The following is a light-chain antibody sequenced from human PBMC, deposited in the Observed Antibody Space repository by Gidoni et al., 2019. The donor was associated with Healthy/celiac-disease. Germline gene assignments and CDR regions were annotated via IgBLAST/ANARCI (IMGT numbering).Light chain of an antibody. CDR1: NIGSKN. Sequence: SYQLTQPLPVSVALGPTARITCGGNNIGSKNVHWYQQKPGQAPVLVIYRDSNRPSGIPERFSGSNSGNTATLTISRAQAGDEADYYCQVWDSSTAGVFGGGTKLTVL. CDR2: RDS. J-gene: IGLJ2*01. V-gene: IGLV3-9*01. CDR3: QVWDSSTAGV.